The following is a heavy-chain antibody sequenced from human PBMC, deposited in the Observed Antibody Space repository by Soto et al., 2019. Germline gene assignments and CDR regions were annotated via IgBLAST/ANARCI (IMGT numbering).Heavy chain of an antibody. V-gene: IGHV1-69*02. CDR2: IIPNLGIA. CDR1: GGTFSSYT. J-gene: IGHJ4*02. CDR3: ARSTYYDFWSGFNFDY. Sequence: QVQLVQSGAEVKKPGSSVKVSCKASGGTFSSYTISWVRQAPGQGLEWMGRIIPNLGIANYAQKFQGRVTITADKSTSTAYMELSSLRSEDTAVYYCARSTYYDFWSGFNFDYWGQGTLVTVSS. D-gene: IGHD3-3*01.